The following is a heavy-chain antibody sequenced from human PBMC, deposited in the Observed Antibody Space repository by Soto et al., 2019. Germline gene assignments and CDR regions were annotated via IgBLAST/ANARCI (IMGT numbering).Heavy chain of an antibody. CDR3: ARVGGTGGYTYGLDY. D-gene: IGHD5-18*01. V-gene: IGHV1-69*06. CDR1: GGTFSSYA. J-gene: IGHJ4*02. Sequence: QVQLVQSGAEVKKPGSSVKVSCKASGGTFSSYAISWVRQAPGQGLEWMGGIIPVFGTGIYAQKFQGRVTITADKSTSTAYREVSSLRSEDTAVYFCARVGGTGGYTYGLDYWGQGTLVTVSS. CDR2: IIPVFGTG.